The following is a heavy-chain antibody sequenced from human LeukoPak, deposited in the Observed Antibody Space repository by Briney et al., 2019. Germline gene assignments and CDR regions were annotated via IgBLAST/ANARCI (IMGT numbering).Heavy chain of an antibody. V-gene: IGHV1-69*05. CDR2: IIPIFGTA. Sequence: ASVKVSCKASGGTFSSYAISWVRQAPGQGLEWMGGIIPIFGTANYAQKFQGRVTITTDESTSTAYMELSSLRSEGTAVYYCARSGGKEVAGTDIDYWGQGTLVTVSS. CDR3: ARSGGKEVAGTDIDY. J-gene: IGHJ4*02. CDR1: GGTFSSYA. D-gene: IGHD6-19*01.